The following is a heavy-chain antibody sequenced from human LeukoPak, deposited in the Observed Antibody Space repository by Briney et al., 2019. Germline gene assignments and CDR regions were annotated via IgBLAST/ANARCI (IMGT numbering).Heavy chain of an antibody. Sequence: PSETLSLTCTVSGYFISSAYYWGWIRQPPGKGLEWIGSIHYSGSTYYNPSLKSRVTISVDTSKNQFSLKLSSVTAADTAVYFCARYRGELTGFDSWGQGTLVTVSS. V-gene: IGHV4-38-2*02. J-gene: IGHJ4*02. CDR1: GYFISSAYY. D-gene: IGHD1-26*01. CDR3: ARYRGELTGFDS. CDR2: IHYSGST.